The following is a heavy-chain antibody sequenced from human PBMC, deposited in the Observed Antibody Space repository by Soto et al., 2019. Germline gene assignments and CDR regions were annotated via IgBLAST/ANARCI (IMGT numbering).Heavy chain of an antibody. CDR3: ARGDIAVAGPDY. Sequence: GASVKVSCKASGYTFTSYDINWVRQATGQGLEWMGWMNPNSGNTGYAQKFQGRVTMTRNTSISTAYMELSSLRSEDTAVYYCARGDIAVAGPDYWGHGTLVTVSS. D-gene: IGHD6-19*01. CDR2: MNPNSGNT. V-gene: IGHV1-8*01. CDR1: GYTFTSYD. J-gene: IGHJ4*01.